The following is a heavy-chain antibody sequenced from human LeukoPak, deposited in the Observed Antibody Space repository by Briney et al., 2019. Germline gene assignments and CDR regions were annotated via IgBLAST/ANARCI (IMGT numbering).Heavy chain of an antibody. CDR3: ARRTRVGPTFDY. Sequence: SETLSLTCTVSGGSISSGSYCWSWIRQPAGKGLEWIGHIYTSGNTNYNPSLKSRVTISVDTSKNQFSLKLSSVTAADTAVYYCARRTRVGPTFDYWGQGTLVTVSS. V-gene: IGHV4-61*09. J-gene: IGHJ4*02. D-gene: IGHD1-26*01. CDR2: IYTSGNT. CDR1: GGSISSGSYC.